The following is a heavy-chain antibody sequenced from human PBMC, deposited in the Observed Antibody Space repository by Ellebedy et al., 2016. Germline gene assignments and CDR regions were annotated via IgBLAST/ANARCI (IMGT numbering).Heavy chain of an antibody. D-gene: IGHD2-2*01. Sequence: SGPTLVKPTQTLTLTCTFSGFSLSTSGVGVGWIRQPPGKALEWLALIYWDDDKRYSPSLKSRLTITKDTPKNQVVLTMTNMDPVDTATYYCAHRQVHCSSTSCPPGWFDPWGQGTLVTVSS. CDR1: GFSLSTSGVG. CDR2: IYWDDDK. CDR3: AHRQVHCSSTSCPPGWFDP. J-gene: IGHJ5*02. V-gene: IGHV2-5*02.